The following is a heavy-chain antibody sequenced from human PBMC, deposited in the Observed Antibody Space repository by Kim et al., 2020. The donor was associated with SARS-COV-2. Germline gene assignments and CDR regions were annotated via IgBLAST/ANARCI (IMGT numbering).Heavy chain of an antibody. V-gene: IGHV3-30*04. D-gene: IGHD2-21*01. CDR3: ARDERVGGEIYFDY. CDR1: GFTFSSYA. CDR2: ISYDGSNK. Sequence: LSLTCAASGFTFSSYAMHWVRQAPGKGLEWVAVISYDGSNKYYADSVKGRFTITRDNSKNTLYLQMNSLRAEDTAVYYCARDERVGGEIYFDYWGQGTLVTVSS. J-gene: IGHJ4*02.